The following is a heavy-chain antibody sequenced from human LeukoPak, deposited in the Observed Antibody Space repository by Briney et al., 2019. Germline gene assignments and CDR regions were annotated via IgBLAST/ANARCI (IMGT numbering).Heavy chain of an antibody. CDR2: FDPEDDET. CDR3: ATGGLSGWSLFLDV. D-gene: IGHD6-19*01. Sequence: ASVKVSCKVSGYTLTELSMHWVRQAPGKGLEWMGGFDPEDDETIYAQKFQGRVTMTEDTSTDTAYMELSSLRSEDTAVYYCATGGLSGWSLFLDVWGKGTTVTVPS. V-gene: IGHV1-24*01. CDR1: GYTLTELS. J-gene: IGHJ6*04.